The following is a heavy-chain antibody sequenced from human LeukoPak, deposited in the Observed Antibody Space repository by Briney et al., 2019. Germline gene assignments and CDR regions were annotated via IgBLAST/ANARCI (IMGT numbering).Heavy chain of an antibody. Sequence: ASVKVSCKASGYTFTGYYMHWVRQAPGQGLEWMGWINPNSGGTNYAQKFQGWVTMTRDTSISTAYMELSRLRSDDTAVYYCARDGLGYSMVLPHWGMDVWGQGTTVTVSS. V-gene: IGHV1-2*04. CDR1: GYTFTGYY. J-gene: IGHJ6*02. CDR2: INPNSGGT. D-gene: IGHD6-13*01. CDR3: ARDGLGYSMVLPHWGMDV.